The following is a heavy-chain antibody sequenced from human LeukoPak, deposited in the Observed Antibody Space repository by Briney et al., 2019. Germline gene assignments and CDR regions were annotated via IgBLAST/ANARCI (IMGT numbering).Heavy chain of an antibody. J-gene: IGHJ4*02. V-gene: IGHV3-74*01. Sequence: PGGSLRLSCAASGFDFSSNWMHWVRHAPGQGLVWVSRIKGDGISTNYADSVKGRFTISRDIAKNTLYLQMNSLRAEDTAVYYCARGFWSGYGFDYWGQGTLVTVSS. CDR2: IKGDGIST. D-gene: IGHD3-3*01. CDR1: GFDFSSNW. CDR3: ARGFWSGYGFDY.